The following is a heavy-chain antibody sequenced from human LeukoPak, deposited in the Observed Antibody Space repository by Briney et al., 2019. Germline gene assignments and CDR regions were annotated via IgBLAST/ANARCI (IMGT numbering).Heavy chain of an antibody. CDR2: ISGEGNKE. Sequence: GGSLRLSCAASGFIFRGYCLHWVRQTPGKGLDWIAVISGEGNKEYYADSVKGRFTISRDNAKDSLHLQMSSPTPEDTAVYFCVRGGANPNFAYMDVWGNGTTVTVSS. J-gene: IGHJ6*03. CDR3: VRGGANPNFAYMDV. D-gene: IGHD4/OR15-4a*01. V-gene: IGHV3-30*03. CDR1: GFIFRGYC.